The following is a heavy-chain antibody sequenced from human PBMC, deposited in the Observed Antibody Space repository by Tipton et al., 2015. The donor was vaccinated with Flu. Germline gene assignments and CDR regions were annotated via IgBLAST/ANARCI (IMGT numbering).Heavy chain of an antibody. CDR3: ARDISYYSDDY. D-gene: IGHD4-11*01. CDR1: GFTFSGHG. V-gene: IGHV3-33*01. Sequence: SLRLSCAGSGFTFSGHGMHWVRQAPGKGLEWVAIIWYDGSRRHYAESVEGRFTISRDDSRSTLYLQMNSLRVEDTAVYYCARDISYYSDDYWGQGTQVTVSP. J-gene: IGHJ4*02. CDR2: IWYDGSRR.